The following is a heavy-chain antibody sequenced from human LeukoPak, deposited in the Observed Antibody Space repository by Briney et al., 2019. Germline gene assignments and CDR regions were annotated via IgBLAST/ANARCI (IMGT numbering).Heavy chain of an antibody. CDR3: ARSPGSIGRYYFDY. J-gene: IGHJ4*02. V-gene: IGHV3-23*01. D-gene: IGHD3-3*02. CDR2: IGSGGST. Sequence: GGSLRLSCAASGFTFGSYAMRWVRQAPGKGLEWVAGIGSGGSTYYADSVKGRFTISRDNSKNTLYLQMNSLRAEDTAVYYCARSPGSIGRYYFDYWGQGTLVTVSS. CDR1: GFTFGSYA.